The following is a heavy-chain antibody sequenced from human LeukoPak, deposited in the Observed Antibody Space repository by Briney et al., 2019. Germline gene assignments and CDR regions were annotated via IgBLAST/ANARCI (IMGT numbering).Heavy chain of an antibody. V-gene: IGHV3-30*18. CDR1: GFTFSTYG. CDR3: AKSTAPAGYYLDY. D-gene: IGHD2-2*01. Sequence: GGSLRLSCAASGFTFSTYGMHWVRQAPGKGLEWVAIISYDGNDKDYADSVRGRFTISRDNSKNTLYLQMNSLRGEDTAVYYCAKSTAPAGYYLDYWSQGILVTVSS. CDR2: ISYDGNDK. J-gene: IGHJ4*02.